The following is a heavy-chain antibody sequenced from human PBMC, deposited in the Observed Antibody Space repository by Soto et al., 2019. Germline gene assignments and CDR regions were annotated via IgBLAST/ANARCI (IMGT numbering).Heavy chain of an antibody. CDR3: TTLSITIFGVVLMDV. D-gene: IGHD3-3*01. V-gene: IGHV3-73*01. CDR1: GFTFSGSA. Sequence: PGGSLRLSCAASGFTFSGSAMHWVRQASGKGLEWVGRIRDKANSYATAYTASVKGRFTISRDDSKNTLYLQMNSLKTEDTAVYYCTTLSITIFGVVLMDVWGQGTTVTVSS. CDR2: IRDKANSYAT. J-gene: IGHJ6*02.